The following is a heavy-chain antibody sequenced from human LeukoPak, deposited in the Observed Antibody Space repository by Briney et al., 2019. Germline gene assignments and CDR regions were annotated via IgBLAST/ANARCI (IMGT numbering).Heavy chain of an antibody. CDR2: IYTSGST. D-gene: IGHD3-10*01. J-gene: IGHJ5*02. V-gene: IGHV4-61*02. CDR1: GGSISSGSYY. Sequence: SETLSLTCTVSGGSISSGSYYWSWIRQPAGKGLEWIVRIYTSGSTNYNPSLKSRVTISVDTSKNQFSLTRSSVTAADTAVYYCARGSPLWFGELLSWWFDPWGQGTLVTVSS. CDR3: ARGSPLWFGELLSWWFDP.